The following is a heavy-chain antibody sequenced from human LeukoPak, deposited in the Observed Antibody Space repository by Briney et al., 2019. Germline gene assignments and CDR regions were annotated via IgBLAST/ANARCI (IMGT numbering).Heavy chain of an antibody. J-gene: IGHJ5*02. CDR2: ISAYNGNT. CDR1: GYTFTSYG. V-gene: IGHV1-18*01. D-gene: IGHD1-1*01. Sequence: ASVKVSCKASGYTFTSYGINWVRQAPGQGLEWMGWISAYNGNTSYAQKVQGRVTMTTDTSTSTAYMELRSLRSDDTAVYYCARDSSTTGRFDPWGQGTLVTVSS. CDR3: ARDSSTTGRFDP.